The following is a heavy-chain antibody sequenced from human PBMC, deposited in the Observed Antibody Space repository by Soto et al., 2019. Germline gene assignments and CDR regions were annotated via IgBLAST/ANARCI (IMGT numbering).Heavy chain of an antibody. V-gene: IGHV4-31*03. J-gene: IGHJ5*02. CDR3: ARERQLAPGPPRNFLDL. CDR1: GFSLSSGGFY. CDR2: MYFSGTT. D-gene: IGHD1-1*01. Sequence: PSETLSLTYSVSGFSLSSGGFYWSWIRQTPGKGLEWIGYMYFSGTTYYNPSLRSRLSIPVDTSKNQFSLKLTSVTAADTALYFCARERQLAPGPPRNFLDLWGRGIQVTVSS.